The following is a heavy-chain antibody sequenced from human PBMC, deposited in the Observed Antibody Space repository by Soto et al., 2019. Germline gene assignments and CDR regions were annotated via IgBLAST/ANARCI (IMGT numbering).Heavy chain of an antibody. CDR2: ISAYNGNT. V-gene: IGHV1-18*01. J-gene: IGHJ4*02. CDR3: ALQSYAILTRYWFDY. CDR1: GYTFTSYG. D-gene: IGHD3-9*01. Sequence: GASVKVSCKASGYTFTSYGISWVRQAPGQGLEWMGWISAYNGNTNYAQKLQGRVTMTTDTSTSTAYMELRSLRSDDTAVYYCALQSYAILTRYWFDYWGQGTLVTVSS.